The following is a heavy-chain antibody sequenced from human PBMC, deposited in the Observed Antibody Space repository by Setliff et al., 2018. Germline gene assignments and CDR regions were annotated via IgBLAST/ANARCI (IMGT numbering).Heavy chain of an antibody. CDR2: IYHSGST. Sequence: SETLSLTCTVPGYSISSGYYWGWIRQPPGKGLEWIGSIYHSGSTYYNPSLKSRVTMSVDTSKNQFSLKLSSVTAADTAVYYCARTNYYDSSTYFNWFDPWGQGTLVTVSS. CDR3: ARTNYYDSSTYFNWFDP. D-gene: IGHD3-22*01. V-gene: IGHV4-38-2*02. CDR1: GYSISSGYY. J-gene: IGHJ5*02.